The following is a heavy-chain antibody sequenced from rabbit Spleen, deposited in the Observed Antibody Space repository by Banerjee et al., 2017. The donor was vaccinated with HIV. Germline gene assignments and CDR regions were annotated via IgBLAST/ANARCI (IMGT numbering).Heavy chain of an antibody. J-gene: IGHJ4*01. D-gene: IGHD6-1*01. CDR2: IYTGSSGST. CDR1: GFSFSGGYN. V-gene: IGHV1S40*01. CDR3: ARSTSAAYDL. Sequence: QSLEESGGDLVKPGTSLTLTCTASGFSFSGGYNMCWVRQAPGKGLEWIACIYTGSSGSTAYASWAKGRFTISTASATTVTLQMTSLTAADTATYFCARSTSAAYDLWGPGTLVTVS.